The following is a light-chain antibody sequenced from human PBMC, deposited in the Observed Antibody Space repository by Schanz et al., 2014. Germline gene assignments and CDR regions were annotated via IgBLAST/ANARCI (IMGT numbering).Light chain of an antibody. CDR2: VVN. V-gene: IGLV2-18*02. Sequence: QSALTQPPSVSGSPGQSVTISCTGTSGDVGSYNRVSWYQQPPGTAPKLMIYVVNNRPSGVPDRFSGSKSGSTASLTISGLQAEDEADYYCSSYTGSSPYVFGTGTKLTVL. J-gene: IGLJ1*01. CDR3: SSYTGSSPYV. CDR1: SGDVGSYNR.